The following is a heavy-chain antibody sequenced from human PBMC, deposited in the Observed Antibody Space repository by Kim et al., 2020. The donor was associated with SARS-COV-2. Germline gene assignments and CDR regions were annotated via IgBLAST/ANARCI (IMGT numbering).Heavy chain of an antibody. CDR1: GFTFDDYA. CDR3: AKDIGEGEENAFDI. V-gene: IGHV3-9*01. CDR2: ISWNSGSI. J-gene: IGHJ3*02. Sequence: GGSLRLSCAASGFTFDDYAMHWVRQAPGKGLEWVSGISWNSGSIGYADSVKGRFTISRDNAKNSLYLQMNSLRAEDTALYYCAKDIGEGEENAFDIWGQGTMVTVSS. D-gene: IGHD3-16*01.